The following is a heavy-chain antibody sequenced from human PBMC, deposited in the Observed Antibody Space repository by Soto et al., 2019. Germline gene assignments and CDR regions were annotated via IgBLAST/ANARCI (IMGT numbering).Heavy chain of an antibody. CDR2: IYYGGTT. CDR1: CGTFSPNY. Sequence: PSETLSLPCTVPCGTFSPNYWRWIRQPPGKGLEWVGYIYYGGTTSYNPSLKSRVTISLETSKSQFSLRLTSVTAADSAVYYCARLGAYYQSLYPWGPGTLVTVSS. J-gene: IGHJ5*02. CDR3: ARLGAYYQSLYP. D-gene: IGHD2-21*01. V-gene: IGHV4-59*08.